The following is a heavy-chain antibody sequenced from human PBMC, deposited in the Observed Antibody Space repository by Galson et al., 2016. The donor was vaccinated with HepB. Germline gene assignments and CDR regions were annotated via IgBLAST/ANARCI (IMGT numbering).Heavy chain of an antibody. D-gene: IGHD3-10*01. CDR1: GFSFSSSA. CDR3: ARDGYYYGSGSYGAATY. J-gene: IGHJ4*02. V-gene: IGHV3-30*04. Sequence: SLRLSCAASGFSFSSSAMHWVRQAPGKGLEWVAVISYHGSNKYYVDSVKGRFTISRDNSKNTLYLQMNSLIVEDTAMYYCARDGYYYGSGSYGAATYWGQGTPVTVSS. CDR2: ISYHGSNK.